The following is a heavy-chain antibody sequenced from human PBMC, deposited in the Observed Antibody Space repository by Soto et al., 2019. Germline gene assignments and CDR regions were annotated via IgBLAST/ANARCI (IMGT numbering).Heavy chain of an antibody. CDR3: CRSAVQNWVDP. CDR2: INHSGST. D-gene: IGHD1-1*01. J-gene: IGHJ5*02. V-gene: IGHV4-34*01. CDR1: GGSFSGYY. Sequence: SETLSLTCAVYGGSFSGYYWSWIRQPPGKGLEWIGEINHSGSTNYNPSLKSRVTISVDTSKNQFSLKLSSVTAADTAVYYCCRSAVQNWVDPWGQGTLVTVSS.